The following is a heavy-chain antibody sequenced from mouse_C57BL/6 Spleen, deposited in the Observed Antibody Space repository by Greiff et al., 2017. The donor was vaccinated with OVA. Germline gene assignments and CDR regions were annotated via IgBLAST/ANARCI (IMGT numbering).Heavy chain of an antibody. Sequence: EVTLVESEGGLVQPGSSLKLSCTASGFTFSDYYMAWVRQVPEKGLEWVAHINYDGSSTYYLDSLTSRFIFSIDNAKNILYLQRSSLKSEDTATNYGARPLGTYGYCDVWGKGTTGTVSA. D-gene: IGHD4-1*01. CDR2: INYDGSST. V-gene: IGHV5-16*01. CDR1: GFTFSDYY. CDR3: ARPLGTYGYCDV. J-gene: IGHJ1*03.